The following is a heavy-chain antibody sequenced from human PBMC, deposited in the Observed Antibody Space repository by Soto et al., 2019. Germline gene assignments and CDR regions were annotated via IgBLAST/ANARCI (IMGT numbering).Heavy chain of an antibody. V-gene: IGHV4-30-2*01. CDR1: GASITSGSYS. D-gene: IGHD1-1*01. CDR2: IHVSGYT. Sequence: QLQLQESGSGLVKPSQTLSLTCSVSGASITSGSYSWSWVRQAPGKGLEWIGNIHVSGYTSFNPSLKGRVSMSVATSKNQFSLNLMSVTAADTAVYYCARGGALRPNGHVPLDRWGRGSLVTVSS. J-gene: IGHJ4*02. CDR3: ARGGALRPNGHVPLDR.